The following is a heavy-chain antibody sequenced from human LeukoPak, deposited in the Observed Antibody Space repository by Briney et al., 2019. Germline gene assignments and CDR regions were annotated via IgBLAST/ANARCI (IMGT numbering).Heavy chain of an antibody. V-gene: IGHV1-2*02. CDR1: GYTFTGYY. Sequence: ASVKVSCKASGYTFTGYYMHWVRQAPGQGLEWMGWINPNSGGTNYAQKFQGRVTMTRDTSISTAHMELSRLRSDDTAVYYCARDLSADIVVVPAAIQSYWGQGTLVTVSS. J-gene: IGHJ4*02. CDR3: ARDLSADIVVVPAAIQSY. D-gene: IGHD2-2*01. CDR2: INPNSGGT.